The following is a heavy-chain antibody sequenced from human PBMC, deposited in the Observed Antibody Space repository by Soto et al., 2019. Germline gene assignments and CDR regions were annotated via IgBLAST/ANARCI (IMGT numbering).Heavy chain of an antibody. J-gene: IGHJ4*02. V-gene: IGHV4-31*02. D-gene: IGHD3-22*01. Sequence: SETLSLTWTVSGGSISSGGYYWIWIRQHPGKVLEWIGYIYYSGSTYYNPSLKSRVTISVDTSKNQFSLKLSSVTAADTAVYYCARVTYYYDSSGYYQNWGQGTLVTVSS. CDR1: GGSISSGGYY. CDR3: ARVTYYYDSSGYYQN. CDR2: IYYSGST.